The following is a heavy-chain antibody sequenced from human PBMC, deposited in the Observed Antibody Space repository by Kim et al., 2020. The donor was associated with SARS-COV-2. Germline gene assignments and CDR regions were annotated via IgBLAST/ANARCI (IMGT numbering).Heavy chain of an antibody. V-gene: IGHV1-69*01. D-gene: IGHD4-17*01. CDR3: ARALNGDYGLVDY. J-gene: IGHJ4*02. Sequence: YTQKFKGRVTITADESTSTAYMELGSLRSEDTAVYYCARALNGDYGLVDYWGQGTLVTVSS.